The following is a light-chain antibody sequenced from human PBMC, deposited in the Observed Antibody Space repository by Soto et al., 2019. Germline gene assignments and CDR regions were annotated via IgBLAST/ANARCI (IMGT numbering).Light chain of an antibody. V-gene: IGLV1-44*01. CDR1: TSNIARNT. Sequence: QSVLTQPPSASGAPGQMVTISCSGGTSNIARNTVNWYQQLPGTAPKLLIFNNNQRPSGVPDRFSGSKSGTSASLAISGLQAADEADYFCKSYAGSNTYVFGSGTKLTVL. CDR3: KSYAGSNTYV. CDR2: NNN. J-gene: IGLJ1*01.